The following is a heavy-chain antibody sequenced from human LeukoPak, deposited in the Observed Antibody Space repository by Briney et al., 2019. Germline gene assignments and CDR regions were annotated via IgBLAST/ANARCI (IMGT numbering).Heavy chain of an antibody. CDR3: ARGGIQLSNDAFDI. J-gene: IGHJ3*02. CDR1: GGTFSSYA. D-gene: IGHD5-18*01. CDR2: IIPIFGTA. Sequence: SVKVSCKASGGTFSSYAISWVRQAPGQGLEWMGGIIPIFGTANYAQKFQGRVTITADESTSTAYMELSSLRSEDTAVYYCARGGIQLSNDAFDIWGQGTMVTVSS. V-gene: IGHV1-69*01.